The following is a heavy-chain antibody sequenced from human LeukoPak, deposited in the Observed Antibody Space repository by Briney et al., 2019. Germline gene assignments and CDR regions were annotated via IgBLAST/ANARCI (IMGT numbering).Heavy chain of an antibody. J-gene: IGHJ4*02. V-gene: IGHV4-59*01. CDR1: GGSISGYY. D-gene: IGHD2-2*01. CDR3: ARQAYCSSTSCYPFHY. CDR2: IYSSGST. Sequence: SETLSLTCTVSGGSISGYYWSWIRQPPGKGLEWIGYIYSSGSTSYNPSLKSRVTISVDTSKNQFSLKLSSVTAADTAVYYCARQAYCSSTSCYPFHYWGQGTVVTVSS.